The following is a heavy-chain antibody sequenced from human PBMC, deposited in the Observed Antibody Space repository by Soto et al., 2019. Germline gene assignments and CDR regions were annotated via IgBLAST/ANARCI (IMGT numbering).Heavy chain of an antibody. J-gene: IGHJ4*02. CDR1: GGSISSSSYY. CDR3: ARHWKPFTSCSWDY. D-gene: IGHD2-2*01. CDR2: IYYSGST. Sequence: QLQLQESGPGLVKPSETLSLTCTVSGGSISSSSYYWGWIRQPPGKGLEWIGSIYYSGSTYYNPSLKSRVTIAVDTSKNQFSLKLSSVTAADTAVYYCARHWKPFTSCSWDYWGQGTLVTVSS. V-gene: IGHV4-39*01.